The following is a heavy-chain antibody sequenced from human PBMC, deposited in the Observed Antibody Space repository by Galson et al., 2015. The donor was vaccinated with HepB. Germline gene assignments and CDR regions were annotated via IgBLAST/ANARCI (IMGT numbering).Heavy chain of an antibody. V-gene: IGHV3-30*18. J-gene: IGHJ6*02. Sequence: SLRLSCAASGFTFSSYGMHWVRQAPGKGLEWVAVISYDGSNKYYADSVKGRFTISRDNSKNTLYLQMNSLRAEDTAVYYCAKTSPYSSGWYSNNYGMDVWGQGTTVTVSS. D-gene: IGHD6-19*01. CDR1: GFTFSSYG. CDR3: AKTSPYSSGWYSNNYGMDV. CDR2: ISYDGSNK.